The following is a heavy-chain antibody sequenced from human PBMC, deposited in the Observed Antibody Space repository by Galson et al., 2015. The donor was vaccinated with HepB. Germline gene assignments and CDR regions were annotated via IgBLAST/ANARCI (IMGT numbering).Heavy chain of an antibody. Sequence: SLRLSCAVSGLTFSRQALSWVRQAPGKGLEWVSGISRTGSRTDYADSVKCRFTISRDNSNNILYLHMNSLRVEDTAFYYCAKREDVVTGTESYFSDWGQGILVTVSS. CDR2: ISRTGSRT. V-gene: IGHV3-23*01. CDR1: GLTFSRQA. J-gene: IGHJ4*02. CDR3: AKREDVVTGTESYFSD. D-gene: IGHD3-9*01.